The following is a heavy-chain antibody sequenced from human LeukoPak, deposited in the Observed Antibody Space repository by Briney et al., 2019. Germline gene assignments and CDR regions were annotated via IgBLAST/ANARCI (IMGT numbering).Heavy chain of an antibody. CDR3: ARESSSWYVDY. CDR2: IYYSGST. D-gene: IGHD6-13*01. CDR1: GGSISSYY. V-gene: IGHV4-59*01. J-gene: IGHJ4*02. Sequence: SETLSLTCTVSGGSISSYYWSWIRQPPGKGLERIGYIYYSGSTNYNPSLKSRVTISVDTSKNQFSLKLSSVTAADTAVYYCARESSSWYVDYWGQGTLVTVSS.